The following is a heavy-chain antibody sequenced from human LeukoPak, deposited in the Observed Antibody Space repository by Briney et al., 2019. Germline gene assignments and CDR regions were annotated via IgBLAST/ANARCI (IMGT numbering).Heavy chain of an antibody. J-gene: IGHJ4*02. CDR2: IHWNGGCR. V-gene: IGHV3-20*04. Sequence: GGSLRLSCAASGFTFVDYGMSWVGQAPGKGLEGVSGIHWNGGCRGYEDSVKGRFTISRDHATNSLYLQLNSQREADKAVYYCARDRLRYYYDSSGYYRFDYWGQGTLVSVSS. D-gene: IGHD3-22*01. CDR3: ARDRLRYYYDSSGYYRFDY. CDR1: GFTFVDYG.